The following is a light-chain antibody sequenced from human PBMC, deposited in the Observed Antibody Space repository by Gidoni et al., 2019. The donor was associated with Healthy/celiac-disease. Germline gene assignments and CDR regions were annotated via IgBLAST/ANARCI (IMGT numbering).Light chain of an antibody. J-gene: IGKJ4*01. CDR2: DAS. Sequence: EIVLTQSPATLPLSPGERATPPCRASQSVSSYLAWYQQKPGQAPRLLIYDASNRATGIPARFSGSGSGTDFTLTISSLEPEDFAVYYCQQRSNWPLTFGGGTKVEIK. CDR1: QSVSSY. CDR3: QQRSNWPLT. V-gene: IGKV3-11*01.